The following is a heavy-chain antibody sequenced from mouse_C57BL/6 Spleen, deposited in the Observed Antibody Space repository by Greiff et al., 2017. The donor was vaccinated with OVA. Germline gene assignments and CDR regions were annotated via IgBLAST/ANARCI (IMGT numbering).Heavy chain of an antibody. J-gene: IGHJ3*01. CDR3: ARQRANDYDAWFAY. Sequence: EVKLVESGGGLVKPGGSLKLSCAASGFTFSSYTMSWVRQTPEKRLEWVATISGGGGNTYYPDSVKGRFTISRDNAKNTLYLQMSSRRSEDTALYYCARQRANDYDAWFAYWGQGTLVTVSA. CDR2: ISGGGGNT. D-gene: IGHD2-4*01. CDR1: GFTFSSYT. V-gene: IGHV5-9*01.